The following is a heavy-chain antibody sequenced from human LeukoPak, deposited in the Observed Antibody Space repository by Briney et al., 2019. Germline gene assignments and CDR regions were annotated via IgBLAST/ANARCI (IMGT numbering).Heavy chain of an antibody. CDR2: IYYSGST. Sequence: SETLSLTCTVSGGSISSSSYYWGWIRQPPGNGLEWIGSIYYSGSTYYNPSLKSRVTISVDTSKNQFSLKLSSVTAADTAVYYCARGLGGSYHYWGQGTLVTVSS. CDR1: GGSISSSSYY. J-gene: IGHJ4*02. CDR3: ARGLGGSYHY. D-gene: IGHD1-26*01. V-gene: IGHV4-39*07.